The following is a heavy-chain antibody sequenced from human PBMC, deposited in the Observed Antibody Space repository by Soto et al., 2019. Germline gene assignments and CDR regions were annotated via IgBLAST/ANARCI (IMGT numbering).Heavy chain of an antibody. Sequence: GAALKISCKGSGYSFTSYWIGWVRQMPGKGLEWMGIIYPGDSDTRYSPSFQGQVTISADKSISTAYLQWSSLKASDTAMYYCARHGVGDILTGQPDYWGQGTLVTVSS. V-gene: IGHV5-51*01. J-gene: IGHJ4*02. D-gene: IGHD3-9*01. CDR2: IYPGDSDT. CDR3: ARHGVGDILTGQPDY. CDR1: GYSFTSYW.